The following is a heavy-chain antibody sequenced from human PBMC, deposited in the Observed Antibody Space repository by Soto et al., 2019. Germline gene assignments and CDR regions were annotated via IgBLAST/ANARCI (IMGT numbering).Heavy chain of an antibody. CDR3: ARGPGRYDYVWGCGDY. J-gene: IGHJ4*02. Sequence: QVQLVQSGAEVKKPGSSVKVSCKASGGTFSSYAISWVRQAPGQGLEWMGGIIPIFGTANYAQKFQGRVTITADESTSTGYMELSSLRSEDTAVYYCARGPGRYDYVWGCGDYWGQGTLVTVSS. V-gene: IGHV1-69*01. CDR1: GGTFSSYA. CDR2: IIPIFGTA. D-gene: IGHD3-16*01.